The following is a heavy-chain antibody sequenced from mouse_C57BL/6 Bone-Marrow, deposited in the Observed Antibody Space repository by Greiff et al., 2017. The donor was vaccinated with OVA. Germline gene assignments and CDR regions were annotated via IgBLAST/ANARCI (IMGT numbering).Heavy chain of an antibody. J-gene: IGHJ4*01. V-gene: IGHV1-15*01. D-gene: IGHD2-2*01. CDR2: IDPETGGT. Sequence: VQLQQSGAELVRPGASVTLSCKASGYTFTDYEMHWVKQTPVHGLEWIGAIDPETGGTAYNQKFKGKAIPTADKSSSTAYMELRSLTSEDSAVYYCTRANYYGYLYAMDYWGQGTSVTVSS. CDR1: GYTFTDYE. CDR3: TRANYYGYLYAMDY.